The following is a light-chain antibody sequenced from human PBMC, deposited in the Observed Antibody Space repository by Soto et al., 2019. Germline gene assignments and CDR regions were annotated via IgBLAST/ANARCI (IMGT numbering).Light chain of an antibody. V-gene: IGKV3-15*01. CDR2: GAS. CDR3: QQYTHWPPLT. Sequence: EIVMTQSPATLSVSPGETATLSCRASQNVDRAVAWYQHKPGQAPRLLIVGASFRATGVPGRFSGGGSGTEVTVTISSLQSEDFAVHYCQQYTHWPPLTFGGGTAVEIK. J-gene: IGKJ4*01. CDR1: QNVDRA.